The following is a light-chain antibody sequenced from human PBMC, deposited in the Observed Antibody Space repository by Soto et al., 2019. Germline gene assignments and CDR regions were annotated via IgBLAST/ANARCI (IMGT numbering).Light chain of an antibody. CDR1: QRLSGNY. Sequence: EIVLTQSPGTLSLSPGERATLSCRARQRLSGNYLAWYQQKPGQAPRLLIFGVSRRATGIPDRLSGSGSGPDFTLTSNLLDPEAFSVYYCHKWGSSPYTFGLGTKLEIK. CDR3: HKWGSSPYT. J-gene: IGKJ2*01. V-gene: IGKV3-20*01. CDR2: GVS.